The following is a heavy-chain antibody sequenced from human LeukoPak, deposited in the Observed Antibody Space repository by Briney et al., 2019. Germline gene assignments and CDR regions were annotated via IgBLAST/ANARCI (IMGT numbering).Heavy chain of an antibody. D-gene: IGHD5-18*01. CDR3: ATPAGDSYGIVFDY. CDR2: FDPEDGGT. Sequence: ASVKVSCKVSGYTLTELSMHWVRQAPGKGLEWMGGFDPEDGGTIYAQKFQGRVTMTEDTSTDTAYMELSSLRSEDTAVYYCATPAGDSYGIVFDYWGQGTLVTVSS. V-gene: IGHV1-24*01. J-gene: IGHJ4*02. CDR1: GYTLTELS.